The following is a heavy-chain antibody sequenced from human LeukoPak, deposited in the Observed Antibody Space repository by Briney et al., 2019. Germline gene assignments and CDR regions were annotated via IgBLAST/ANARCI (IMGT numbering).Heavy chain of an antibody. CDR2: ISYDGSNK. J-gene: IGHJ3*02. V-gene: IGHV3-30*03. Sequence: PGGSLRLSCAASGFTFSSYSMNWVRQAPGKGLEWVAVISYDGSNKYYADSVKGRFTISRDNSKNTLYLQMNSLRAEDTAVYYCARGAIFGVVITRSAFDIWGQGTMVTVSS. CDR3: ARGAIFGVVITRSAFDI. CDR1: GFTFSSYS. D-gene: IGHD3-3*01.